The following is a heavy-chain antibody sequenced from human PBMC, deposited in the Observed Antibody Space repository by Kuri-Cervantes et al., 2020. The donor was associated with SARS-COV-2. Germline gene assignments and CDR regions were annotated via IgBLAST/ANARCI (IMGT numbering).Heavy chain of an antibody. CDR1: GFTFSGSA. D-gene: IGHD3-3*01. CDR2: IRSKANSYAT. Sequence: GGSLRLSCAASGFTFSGSAMHWVRQASGKGLEWVGRIRSKANSYATAYAASVKGRFTISRDDSKNTAYLQMNSLRAEDTAVYYCARDRFLEWLLSREYYYGMDVWGQGTTVTVSS. CDR3: ARDRFLEWLLSREYYYGMDV. V-gene: IGHV3-73*01. J-gene: IGHJ6*02.